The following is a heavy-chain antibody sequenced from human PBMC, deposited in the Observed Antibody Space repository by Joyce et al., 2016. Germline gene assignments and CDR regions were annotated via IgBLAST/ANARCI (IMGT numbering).Heavy chain of an antibody. D-gene: IGHD5-12*01. CDR1: GGSISSAHC. Sequence: QVQLQESGPGLVKPSGTLSLTCAVSGGSISSAHCGSWVRQPPGKGLEWIGEIYLGGSTTYHPSLKSRVTISVDKSKNQLSLKMNSVTAADTAVYYCARNGAYSQDSWGQGTLVTVSS. CDR2: IYLGGST. V-gene: IGHV4-4*02. CDR3: ARNGAYSQDS. J-gene: IGHJ5*01.